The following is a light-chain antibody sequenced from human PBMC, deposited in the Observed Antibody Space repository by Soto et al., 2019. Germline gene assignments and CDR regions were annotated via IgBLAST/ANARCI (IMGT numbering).Light chain of an antibody. V-gene: IGLV2-14*01. CDR3: GTWDSSLSAWV. Sequence: QSALTQPASVSGSPGQSIAISCTGTSSDIGDYNYVSWYQQYPGKAPKLMIYEVSNRPSGVSNRFSGSKSGNTASLTISGLQADDEADYYCGTWDSSLSAWVFGGGTKLTVL. CDR2: EVS. CDR1: SSDIGDYNY. J-gene: IGLJ3*02.